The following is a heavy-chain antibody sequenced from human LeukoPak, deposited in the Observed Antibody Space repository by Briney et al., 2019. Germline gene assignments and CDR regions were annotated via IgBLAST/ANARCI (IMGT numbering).Heavy chain of an antibody. D-gene: IGHD5-18*01. CDR1: GFTFSDYY. V-gene: IGHV3-11*01. CDR3: AREYLMDTLFYYGMDV. J-gene: IGHJ6*02. Sequence: PGGSLRLSCAASGFTFSDYYMSWIRQAPGKGLEWVSYISSSGSTIYYADSVKGRFTISRDNAKNSLYLQMNSLRAEDTAVYYCAREYLMDTLFYYGMDVWGQGTTVTVSS. CDR2: ISSSGSTI.